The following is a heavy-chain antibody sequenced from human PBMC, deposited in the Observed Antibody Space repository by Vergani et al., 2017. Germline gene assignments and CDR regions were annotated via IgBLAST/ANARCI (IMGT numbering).Heavy chain of an antibody. Sequence: QLQLQESGSGLVKPSQTLSLTCAVSGGSISSGGYSWSWIRQPPGKGLGWIGYIYHSGSTYYNPSLKSRVTISVDRSKNQFSLKLSSVTAADTAVYYCVATTVTTYYFDYWGQGTLVTVSS. CDR1: GGSISSGGYS. V-gene: IGHV4-30-2*01. CDR3: VATTVTTYYFDY. D-gene: IGHD4-17*01. CDR2: IYHSGST. J-gene: IGHJ4*02.